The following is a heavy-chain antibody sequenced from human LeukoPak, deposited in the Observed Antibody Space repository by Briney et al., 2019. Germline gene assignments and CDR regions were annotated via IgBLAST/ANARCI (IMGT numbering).Heavy chain of an antibody. CDR3: ARVFVNFGSVTGLFDY. CDR2: IIPIFGTA. D-gene: IGHD3-3*01. V-gene: IGHV1-69*01. CDR1: GGTFSSYA. J-gene: IGHJ4*02. Sequence: SVKVSCKASGGTFSSYAISWVRQAPGQGLEWMGGIIPIFGTANYAQKFQGRVTITADESTSTAYMELRSLRSDDTAVYYCARVFVNFGSVTGLFDYWGQGTLVTVSS.